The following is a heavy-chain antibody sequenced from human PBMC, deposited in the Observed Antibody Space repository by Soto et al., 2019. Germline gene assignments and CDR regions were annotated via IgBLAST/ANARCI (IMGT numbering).Heavy chain of an antibody. D-gene: IGHD6-25*01. CDR1: GGSFSDYY. Sequence: SETLSLTCAVSGGSFSDYYWTWIRQSPGKGLEWIGEINHSGGTNYNPSLKSRVTISMATSKSQCSLKLNSLTAADTAVYYCASVSTTSSGSFDYWGQGTLVTVSS. V-gene: IGHV4-34*01. CDR3: ASVSTTSSGSFDY. CDR2: INHSGGT. J-gene: IGHJ4*02.